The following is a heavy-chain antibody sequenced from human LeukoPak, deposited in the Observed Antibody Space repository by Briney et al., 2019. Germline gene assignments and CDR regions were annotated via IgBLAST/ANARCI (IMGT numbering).Heavy chain of an antibody. V-gene: IGHV3-23*01. CDR2: ISGSGGST. Sequence: PGGSLRLSCAASGFTFSSYAMSWVRQAPGKGLEWVSAISGSGGSTYYADSVKGRFTISRDNSKNTLYLQMNSLRAEDTAVYYCAKDLQGNIAAAGTFHYWGQGTLVSVSS. CDR1: GFTFSSYA. J-gene: IGHJ4*02. CDR3: AKDLQGNIAAAGTFHY. D-gene: IGHD6-13*01.